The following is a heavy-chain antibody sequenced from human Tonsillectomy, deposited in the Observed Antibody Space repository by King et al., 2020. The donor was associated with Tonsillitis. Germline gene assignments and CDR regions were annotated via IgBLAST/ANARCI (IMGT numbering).Heavy chain of an antibody. J-gene: IGHJ6*02. CDR3: AKTTRLEDYYYGMDV. CDR2: IIGSGGST. Sequence: VQLVESGGGLVQPGGSLRLSCAAPGFTFSSYAMSWVRQAPGKGLEWVSAIIGSGGSTYYADSVKGRFTISRDNSKNTLYLQMNSLRAEDTAVYYCAKTTRLEDYYYGMDVWGQGTTVTVSS. V-gene: IGHV3-23*04. CDR1: GFTFSSYA. D-gene: IGHD1-1*01.